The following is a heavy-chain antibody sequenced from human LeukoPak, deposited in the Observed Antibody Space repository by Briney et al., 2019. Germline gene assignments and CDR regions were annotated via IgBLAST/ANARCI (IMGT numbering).Heavy chain of an antibody. D-gene: IGHD3-3*01. CDR2: ISSSSCYI. Sequence: PGGSLRLSCAASGFTFSSYSMNWVRQAPGKGLEWVSSISSSSCYIYYADSVKGRFTISRDNAKISLYLQMNSLRAEDTAVYYCARDQMRPNYDFWSGPWGRAYYFDYWGQGTLVTVSS. V-gene: IGHV3-21*01. J-gene: IGHJ4*02. CDR3: ARDQMRPNYDFWSGPWGRAYYFDY. CDR1: GFTFSSYS.